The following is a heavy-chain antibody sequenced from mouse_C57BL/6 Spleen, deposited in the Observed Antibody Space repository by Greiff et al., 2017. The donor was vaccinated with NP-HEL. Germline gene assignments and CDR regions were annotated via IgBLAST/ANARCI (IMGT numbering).Heavy chain of an antibody. CDR3: ARSPLGGDRNYFDY. CDR1: GYTFTSYW. J-gene: IGHJ2*01. V-gene: IGHV1-52*01. Sequence: QVQLQQPGADLVRPGSSVKLSCKASGYTFTSYWMHWVKQRPIQGLEWIGNIDPSDSETHYNQKFKDKATLTVDKSSSTAYMQLSSLTSEDSAVYYCARSPLGGDRNYFDYWGQGTTLTVSS. CDR2: IDPSDSET.